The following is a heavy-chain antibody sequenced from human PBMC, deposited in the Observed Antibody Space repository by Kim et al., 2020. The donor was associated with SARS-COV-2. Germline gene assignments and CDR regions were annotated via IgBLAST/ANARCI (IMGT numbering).Heavy chain of an antibody. J-gene: IGHJ5*02. D-gene: IGHD3-10*01. CDR3: ARGIHYGSGTEGEGNWFDP. CDR1: GGTFSSYA. Sequence: SVKVSCKASGGTFSSYAISWVRQAPGQGLEWMGGIIPIFGTANYAQKFQGRVTITADESTSTAYMELSSLRSEDTAVYYCARGIHYGSGTEGEGNWFDPWGQGTLVTVSS. V-gene: IGHV1-69*13. CDR2: IIPIFGTA.